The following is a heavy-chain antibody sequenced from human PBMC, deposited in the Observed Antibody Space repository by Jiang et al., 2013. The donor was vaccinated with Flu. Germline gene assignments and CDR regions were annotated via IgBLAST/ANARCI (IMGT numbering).Heavy chain of an antibody. V-gene: IGHV1-69*04. J-gene: IGHJ5*02. CDR1: GYTFTSYA. CDR3: AITPLTGTTECWFDP. CDR2: IIPILGIA. Sequence: GAEVKKPGASVKVSCKASGYTFTSYAISWVRQAPGQGLEWMGRIIPILGIANYAQKFQGRVTITADKSTSTAYMELSSLRSEDTAVYYCAITPLTGTTECWFDPWGQGTLVTVSS. D-gene: IGHD1-20*01.